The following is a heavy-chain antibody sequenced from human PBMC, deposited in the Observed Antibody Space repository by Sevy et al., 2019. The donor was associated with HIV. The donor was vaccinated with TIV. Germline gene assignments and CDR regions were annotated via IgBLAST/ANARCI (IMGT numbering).Heavy chain of an antibody. CDR3: ARXXNXXXXXXX. J-gene: IGHJ4*01. V-gene: IGHV3-30-3*01. CDR2: ISQTYDGNKK. CDR1: GFTXASYT. Sequence: GGSLRLSCAASGFTXASYTLHWVRQAPGKGLEWVSLISQTYDGNKKYYSDSVRGRFTISRDDSKNTLYLQLNSLRAEDTAVYYCARXXNXXXXXXXWGXXTLVTVSS.